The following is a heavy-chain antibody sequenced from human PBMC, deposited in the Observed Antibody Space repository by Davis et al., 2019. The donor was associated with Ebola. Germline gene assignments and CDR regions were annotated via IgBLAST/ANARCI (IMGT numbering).Heavy chain of an antibody. V-gene: IGHV3-74*01. CDR3: ARVLAARPWYFDL. J-gene: IGHJ2*01. Sequence: PGGSLRLSCAVSGITFTNAWMHWVRQAPGKGLVWVSRINSDGTFTTYADSVKGRFTITRDNAKNTLYLQMNSLRAEDTAVYYCARVLAARPWYFDLWGRGTLVTVSS. D-gene: IGHD6-6*01. CDR1: GITFTNAW. CDR2: INSDGTFT.